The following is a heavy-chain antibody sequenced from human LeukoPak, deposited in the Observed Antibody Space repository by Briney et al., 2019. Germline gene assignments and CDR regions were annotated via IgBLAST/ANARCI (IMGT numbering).Heavy chain of an antibody. J-gene: IGHJ4*02. D-gene: IGHD6-13*01. V-gene: IGHV4-39*01. CDR2: IFYSGST. CDR1: GGSISSSSYY. CDR3: ASRRSWYLCRAFDY. Sequence: PSETLSLTCTVSGGSISSSSYYWGWIRQPPGKGLEWIGSIFYSGSTYYNPSLKSRVTISVDTSKNEFSLKLSSVTAADTAGYFCASRRSWYLCRAFDYWGQGTLVTVSS.